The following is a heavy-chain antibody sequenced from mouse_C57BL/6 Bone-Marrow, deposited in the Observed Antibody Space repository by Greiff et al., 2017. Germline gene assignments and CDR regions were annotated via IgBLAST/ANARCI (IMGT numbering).Heavy chain of an antibody. CDR3: AKRGTTVADY. CDR2: INPSSGYT. J-gene: IGHJ2*01. D-gene: IGHD1-1*01. V-gene: IGHV1-7*01. Sequence: VQLQQSGAELAKPGASVKLSCKASGYTFPSYWMHWVKQRPGQGLEWIGYINPSSGYTKYNQKFKDKATLTADKSSRTAYMQLSSLTNENSAVYYCAKRGTTVADYWGQGTTLTVAS. CDR1: GYTFPSYW.